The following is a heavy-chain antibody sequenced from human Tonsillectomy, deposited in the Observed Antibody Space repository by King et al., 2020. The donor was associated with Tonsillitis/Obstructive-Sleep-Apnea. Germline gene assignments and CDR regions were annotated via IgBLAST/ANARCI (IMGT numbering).Heavy chain of an antibody. Sequence: VTLKESGPVLVKPTETLTLTCTVSGFSLSNARMGVSWIRQPPGKALEWLAHIFSNDEKSYSTSLKSRLTISKDTSKSQVVLTMTNMDPVDTATDYCARSYIVVPNYYYYYMDVWGKGTTVTVSS. CDR3: ARSYIVVPNYYYYYMDV. J-gene: IGHJ6*03. CDR1: GFSLSNARMG. V-gene: IGHV2-26*01. D-gene: IGHD2-2*01. CDR2: IFSNDEK.